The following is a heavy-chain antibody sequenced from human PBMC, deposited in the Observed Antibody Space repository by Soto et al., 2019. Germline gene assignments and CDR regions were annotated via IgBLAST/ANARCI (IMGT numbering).Heavy chain of an antibody. Sequence: PGGSLRLSCAASGFTFSSYAMSWVRQAPGKGLEWVSAISGSGGSTYYADSVKGRFTISRDNSKNTLYLQMNSLRAEDTAVYYCAKEGWVYDFWSGYETSGWFDPWGQGTLVTVSS. CDR1: GFTFSSYA. D-gene: IGHD3-3*01. CDR2: ISGSGGST. V-gene: IGHV3-23*01. CDR3: AKEGWVYDFWSGYETSGWFDP. J-gene: IGHJ5*02.